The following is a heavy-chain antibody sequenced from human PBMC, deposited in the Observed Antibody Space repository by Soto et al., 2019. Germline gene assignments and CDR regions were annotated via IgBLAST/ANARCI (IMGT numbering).Heavy chain of an antibody. CDR3: ARLSYDFWSGSPWAFDD. D-gene: IGHD3-3*01. V-gene: IGHV4-39*01. Sequence: QLQLQESGPGLVKPSETLSLSCAVSGGSINSNTYYWGWIRQPPGKGLEWIGSVYYSGSTYDNPSLKSRGTISGDTSKNQFSLKLTSVTAADTAVYYCARLSYDFWSGSPWAFDDWGQGTLVTVSS. CDR1: GGSINSNTYY. CDR2: VYYSGST. J-gene: IGHJ4*02.